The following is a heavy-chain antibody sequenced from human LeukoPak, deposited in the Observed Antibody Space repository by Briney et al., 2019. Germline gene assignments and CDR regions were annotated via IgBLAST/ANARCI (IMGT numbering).Heavy chain of an antibody. V-gene: IGHV4-39*01. J-gene: IGHJ4*01. CDR3: ARLTGRDTSDWPYFHY. Sequence: SETLSLTCTVSGSSIRSSSYHWGWVRQPPGKGLEWIGNIHYSGSTSYNPSLKSRVTLSVDTSKNQFSLKLSSVTAADTAVFYCARLTGRDTSDWPYFHYWGQGALVTVSS. D-gene: IGHD2-2*01. CDR1: GSSIRSSSYH. CDR2: IHYSGST.